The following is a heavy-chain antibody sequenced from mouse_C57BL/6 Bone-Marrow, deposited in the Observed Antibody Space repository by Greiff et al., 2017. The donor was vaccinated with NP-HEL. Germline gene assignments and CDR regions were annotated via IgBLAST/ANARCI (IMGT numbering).Heavy chain of an antibody. CDR3: ARVPYYYGSPYYFDY. D-gene: IGHD1-1*01. CDR1: GYTFTSYG. Sequence: QVQLKESGAELARPGASVKLSCKASGYTFTSYGISWVKQRTGQGLEWIGEIYPRSGNTYYNEKFKGKATLTADKSSSTAYMELRSLTSEDSAVYFCARVPYYYGSPYYFDYWAKAPLSQSPQ. CDR2: IYPRSGNT. V-gene: IGHV1-81*01. J-gene: IGHJ2*01.